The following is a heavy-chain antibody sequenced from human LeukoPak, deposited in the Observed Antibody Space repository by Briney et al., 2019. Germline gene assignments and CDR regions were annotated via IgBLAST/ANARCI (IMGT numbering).Heavy chain of an antibody. V-gene: IGHV4-30-2*01. Sequence: PSQTLSLTCTVSGGSISSGGYYWSWIRQPPGKGLEWIRYIYHSGSTYYNPSLKSRVTISVDRSKNQFSLKLSSVTAADTAVYYCARDSEYSYGPYYYYYYMDVWGKGTTVTVSS. J-gene: IGHJ6*03. D-gene: IGHD5-18*01. CDR2: IYHSGST. CDR1: GGSISSGGYY. CDR3: ARDSEYSYGPYYYYYYMDV.